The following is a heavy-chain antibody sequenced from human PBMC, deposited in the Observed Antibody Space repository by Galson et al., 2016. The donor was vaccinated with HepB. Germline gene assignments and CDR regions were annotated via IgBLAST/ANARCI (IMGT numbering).Heavy chain of an antibody. CDR2: INANSGTT. Sequence: SVKVSCKASGYTFTGYPIHWIREAPGQGLEWMGWINANSGTTNIAPRFQGRVTMTRDTSITTAYMDLSRLTSADTAVYYCARDRGYNQDASDFCGQGTMVTVSS. CDR3: ARDRGYNQDASDF. CDR1: GYTFTGYP. D-gene: IGHD5-24*01. J-gene: IGHJ3*01. V-gene: IGHV1-2*02.